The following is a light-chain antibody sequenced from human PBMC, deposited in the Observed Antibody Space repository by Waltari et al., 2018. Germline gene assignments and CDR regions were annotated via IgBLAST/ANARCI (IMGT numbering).Light chain of an antibody. J-gene: IGLJ3*02. CDR1: HSNTGSNA. CDR3: AAWDDSLNGWV. CDR2: TNN. V-gene: IGLV1-44*01. Sequence: QSVLTQPPSASGPPGQRVTISCSAHHSNTGSNAVNWYQQLPGTAPKLLIDTNNQRPSGVPDRFSGSKSGTSASLAISGLQSEDEADYYCAAWDDSLNGWVFGRGTKLTVL.